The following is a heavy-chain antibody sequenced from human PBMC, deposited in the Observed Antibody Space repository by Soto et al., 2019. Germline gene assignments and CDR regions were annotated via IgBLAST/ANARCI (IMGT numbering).Heavy chain of an antibody. Sequence: TLSLTCPVSGASISSGDYYWSWIRQPPGKGLEWIGYIYYSGSTYYNPSLKSRVTISVDTSKNQFSLKLSSVTAADTAVYYSARGQLPPRMAWFDPWGQGTLVTVYS. CDR1: GASISSGDYY. D-gene: IGHD6-6*01. J-gene: IGHJ5*02. V-gene: IGHV4-30-4*01. CDR3: ARGQLPPRMAWFDP. CDR2: IYYSGST.